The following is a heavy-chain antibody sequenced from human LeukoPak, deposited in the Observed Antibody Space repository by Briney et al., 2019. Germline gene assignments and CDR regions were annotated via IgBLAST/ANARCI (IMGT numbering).Heavy chain of an antibody. J-gene: IGHJ6*03. CDR2: IIAIFGTA. CDR3: ARGAYSRGYYYYMDV. CDR1: GGTFSSYA. Sequence: SVKVSCKASGGTFSSYAISWVRQAPGEGLGWVGGIIAIFGTANYEQKFQGRVTITAEESTSTAYMELSSLRSEDTAVYYCARGAYSRGYYYYMDVWGKGTTVTVSS. D-gene: IGHD3-16*01. V-gene: IGHV1-69*13.